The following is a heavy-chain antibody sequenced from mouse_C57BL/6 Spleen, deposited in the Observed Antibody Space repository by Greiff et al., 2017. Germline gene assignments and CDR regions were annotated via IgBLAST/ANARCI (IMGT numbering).Heavy chain of an antibody. Sequence: DVQLVESGGGLVKPGGSLKLSCAASGFTFSDYGMHWVRQAPEKGLEWVAYISSGSSTIYYADTVKGRFTISRDNAKNTLFLQMTSLRSEDTAMYYCASSFYYVSFAYWGQGTLVTVSA. CDR1: GFTFSDYG. D-gene: IGHD1-1*01. CDR2: ISSGSSTI. CDR3: ASSFYYVSFAY. J-gene: IGHJ3*01. V-gene: IGHV5-17*01.